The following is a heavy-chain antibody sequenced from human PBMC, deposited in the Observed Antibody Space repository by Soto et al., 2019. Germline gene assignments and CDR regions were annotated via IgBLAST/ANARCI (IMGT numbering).Heavy chain of an antibody. CDR2: ISGSGGST. CDR3: AKDSTRLRVGATHAFDI. CDR1: GFTFSSYA. D-gene: IGHD1-26*01. V-gene: IGHV3-23*01. Sequence: EVQLLESGGGLVQPGGSLRLSCAASGFTFSSYAMSWVRQAPGKGLEWVSAISGSGGSTYYADSVKGRFTISRDNSKNTLYLQMNSLRAEDTAVYYCAKDSTRLRVGATHAFDIWGQGTMVTVSS. J-gene: IGHJ3*02.